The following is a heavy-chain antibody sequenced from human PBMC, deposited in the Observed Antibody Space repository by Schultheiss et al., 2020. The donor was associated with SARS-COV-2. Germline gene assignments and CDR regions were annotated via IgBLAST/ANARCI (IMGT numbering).Heavy chain of an antibody. CDR1: GYTFTGYY. CDR3: ARYATAFFLYGMDV. D-gene: IGHD2-8*01. Sequence: ASVKVSCKASGYTFTGYYMHWVRQAPGQGLEWMGRINPNSGGTNYAKKFQGRVTMTRDTSISTAYMELSRLRSDDTAVYYCARYATAFFLYGMDVWGQGTTVTVSS. CDR2: INPNSGGT. J-gene: IGHJ6*02. V-gene: IGHV1-2*06.